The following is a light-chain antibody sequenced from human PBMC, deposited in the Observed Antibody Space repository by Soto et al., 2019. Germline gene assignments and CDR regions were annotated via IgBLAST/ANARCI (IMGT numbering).Light chain of an antibody. CDR2: GAS. J-gene: IGKJ1*01. V-gene: IGKV3-20*01. CDR1: QSLSNTY. CDR3: QHYGISRA. Sequence: EIVLTQSPGTLSLSPGERATLSCRASQSLSNTYLAWYQQKPGQAPRLLIYGASSRATGIPDRFSGSGSGTDFTLTISRLEPEDFAVYYCQHYGISRAFGQGTKVEIK.